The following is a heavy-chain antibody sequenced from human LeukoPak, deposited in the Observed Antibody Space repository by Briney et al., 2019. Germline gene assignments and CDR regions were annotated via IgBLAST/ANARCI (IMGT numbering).Heavy chain of an antibody. CDR2: ITSSSRYI. V-gene: IGHV3-21*01. CDR1: GFTFSDYS. J-gene: IGHJ5*02. CDR3: ARERHPFDP. D-gene: IGHD6-25*01. Sequence: PGGSLRLSCAASGFTFSDYSMNWVRQAPGKGLEWVSSITSSSRYIYYADSVKGRFTISRDNATSSLYLQMNSLRAEDTPVYYCARERHPFDPWRQGTLVTVSS.